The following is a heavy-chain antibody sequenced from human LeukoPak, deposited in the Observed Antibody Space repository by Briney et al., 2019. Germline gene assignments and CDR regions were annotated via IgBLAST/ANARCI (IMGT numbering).Heavy chain of an antibody. Sequence: ASVKVSFKASGYTFTSYYMHWVRQAPGQGLEWMGIINPSGGSTSYAQKFQGRVTMTRDTSTSTVYMELSSLRSEDTAVYYCARGSGILWFGELAHDGSNYFDYWGQGTLLIVSS. CDR1: GYTFTSYY. J-gene: IGHJ4*02. CDR3: ARGSGILWFGELAHDGSNYFDY. D-gene: IGHD3-10*01. CDR2: INPSGGST. V-gene: IGHV1-46*01.